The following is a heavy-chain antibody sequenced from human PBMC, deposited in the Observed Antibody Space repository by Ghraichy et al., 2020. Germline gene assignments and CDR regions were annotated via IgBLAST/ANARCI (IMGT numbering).Heavy chain of an antibody. V-gene: IGHV3-23*01. CDR1: GFTFSNYA. J-gene: IGHJ4*02. CDR2: ISGSGGST. Sequence: GGSLRLSCAASGFTFSNYAMSWVRQAPGKGLEWVSTISGSGGSTYSADSVKGRFTVSRDNFKNTLYLQMNSLRAEDTAVYYCAKTLQYFDWLLDGNDYWGQGTLVSVSS. D-gene: IGHD3-9*01. CDR3: AKTLQYFDWLLDGNDY.